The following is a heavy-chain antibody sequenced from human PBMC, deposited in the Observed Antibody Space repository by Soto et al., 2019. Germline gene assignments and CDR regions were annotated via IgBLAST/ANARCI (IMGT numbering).Heavy chain of an antibody. D-gene: IGHD3-16*02. Sequence: VASVKVSCKASGFTFTSSAVQWVRQARGQRLEWIGWIVVGSGNTNYAQKFQERVTITRDMSTSTAYMELSSLRSEDTAVYYCAADGLRLGELSFNFDYWGQGTLVTVSS. J-gene: IGHJ4*02. CDR2: IVVGSGNT. V-gene: IGHV1-58*01. CDR1: GFTFTSSA. CDR3: AADGLRLGELSFNFDY.